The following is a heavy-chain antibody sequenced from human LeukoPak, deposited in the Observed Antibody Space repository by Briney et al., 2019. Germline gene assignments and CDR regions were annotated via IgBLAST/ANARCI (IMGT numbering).Heavy chain of an antibody. CDR2: IYHSGST. J-gene: IGHJ4*02. CDR1: GGSISSSNW. V-gene: IGHV4-4*02. CDR3: ARGLGLRYFDWFRKGGFDY. Sequence: SGTLSLTCAVSGGSISSSNWWTWVRQPPGKGLEWIGEIYHSGSTNYNPSLTSRVTISVDTSKNQFSLKLSSVTAADTAVYYCARGLGLRYFDWFRKGGFDYWGQGTLVTVSS. D-gene: IGHD3-9*01.